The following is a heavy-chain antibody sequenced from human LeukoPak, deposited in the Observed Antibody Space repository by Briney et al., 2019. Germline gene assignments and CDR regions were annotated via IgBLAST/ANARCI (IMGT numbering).Heavy chain of an antibody. J-gene: IGHJ4*02. CDR2: ISGSAAST. CDR3: VKSTGDWR. V-gene: IGHV3-23*01. CDR1: GFTFSNYA. Sequence: PGGSLRLSCAASGFTFSNYAMSWVRQAPGKGLEWVSAISGSAASTYYAGSVKGRFTISRDISKNTLYLQMTSLRPEDTAIYYCVKSTGDWRWGQGTLVTVSS. D-gene: IGHD3-10*01.